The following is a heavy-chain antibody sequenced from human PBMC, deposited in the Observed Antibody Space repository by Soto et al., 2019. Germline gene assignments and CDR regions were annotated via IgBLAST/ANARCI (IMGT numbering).Heavy chain of an antibody. D-gene: IGHD5-18*01. V-gene: IGHV3-30-3*01. Sequence: PGGSRRRSCAASGFTFSSYAMHWGRQAPGKGLEWVAVISYDGSNKYYADSVKGRFTISRDNSKNTLYLQMNSLRAEDTAVYYCARDPRGYSYGYYDYWGQGTQVTVSS. J-gene: IGHJ4*02. CDR2: ISYDGSNK. CDR3: ARDPRGYSYGYYDY. CDR1: GFTFSSYA.